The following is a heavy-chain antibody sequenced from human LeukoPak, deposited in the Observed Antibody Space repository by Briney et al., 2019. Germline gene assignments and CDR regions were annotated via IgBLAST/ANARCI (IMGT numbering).Heavy chain of an antibody. Sequence: SETLSLTCTVSGGSISSGGYYWSWIRQHPGKGLEWIGYIYYSGSTYYNPSLKSRVTISVDTSKNQFSLKLSSVTAADTAVYYCDRVGTVTVDYWGQGTLVTVSS. CDR3: DRVGTVTVDY. J-gene: IGHJ4*02. CDR1: GGSISSGGYY. D-gene: IGHD4-17*01. CDR2: IYYSGST. V-gene: IGHV4-31*03.